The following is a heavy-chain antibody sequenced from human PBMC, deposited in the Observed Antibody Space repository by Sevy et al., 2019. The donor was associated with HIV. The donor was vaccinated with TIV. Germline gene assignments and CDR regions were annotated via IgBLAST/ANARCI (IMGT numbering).Heavy chain of an antibody. D-gene: IGHD2-2*01. V-gene: IGHV3-11*04. CDR3: ARVPGPTSCYGWCDYYYYYMDV. CDR2: ISSSGSTI. J-gene: IGHJ6*03. Sequence: GGSLRLSCAASGFTFSDYYMSWIRRAPGKGLEWVSYISSSGSTIYYADSVKGRFTISRDNAKNSLYLQMNSLRAEDTAVYYCARVPGPTSCYGWCDYYYYYMDVWGKGTTVTVSS. CDR1: GFTFSDYY.